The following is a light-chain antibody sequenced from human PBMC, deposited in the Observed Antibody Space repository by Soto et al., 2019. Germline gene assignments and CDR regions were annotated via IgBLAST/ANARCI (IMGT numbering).Light chain of an antibody. CDR3: CSYAGPLILV. CDR2: DVS. V-gene: IGLV2-11*01. J-gene: IGLJ2*01. CDR1: SIDVGGYNY. Sequence: QSALTQPRSVSGSPGQSVTISCTGTSIDVGGYNYVSWYQQHPGKAPKLMIYDVSKRPSGVPDRFSGSKSGNTASLTISGLKAEDEADYYCCSYAGPLILVFGGGTKLTVL.